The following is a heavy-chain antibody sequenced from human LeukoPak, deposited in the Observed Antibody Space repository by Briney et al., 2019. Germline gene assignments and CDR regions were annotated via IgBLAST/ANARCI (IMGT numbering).Heavy chain of an antibody. CDR1: GYTFTGYN. D-gene: IGHD2-15*01. CDR3: ARDRGCSGGSCGVFDY. Sequence: ASVNVSCKASGYTFTGYNMHWVRQAPRQGLEWMGWINPNSGGTNYAQKFQGRVTMTRDTSISTAYMELSRRRSDDTAVYYYARDRGCSGGSCGVFDYWGQGTLVTVSS. J-gene: IGHJ4*02. CDR2: INPNSGGT. V-gene: IGHV1-2*02.